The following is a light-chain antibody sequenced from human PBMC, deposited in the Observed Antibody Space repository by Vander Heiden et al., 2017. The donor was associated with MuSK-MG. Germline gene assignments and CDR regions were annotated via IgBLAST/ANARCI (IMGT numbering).Light chain of an antibody. V-gene: IGLV3-25*03. CDR3: QAADTDFNVV. CDR1: GFPRHF. CDR2: KDN. J-gene: IGLJ2*01. Sequence: SYDLTQPPSVSVSPGQTASITCSGDGFPRHFAHWYQQKPGQAPKLMIYKDNERPSGIPERFSGSLSGTTVTLRITGVQADDEADYYCQAADTDFNVVFGCGTKLTVL.